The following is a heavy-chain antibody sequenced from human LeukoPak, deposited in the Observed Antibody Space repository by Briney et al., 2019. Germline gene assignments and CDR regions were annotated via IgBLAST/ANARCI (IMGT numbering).Heavy chain of an antibody. CDR3: ARDTSPLGYGDYVIYYYYGMDV. J-gene: IGHJ6*02. CDR1: GFTFSSYE. V-gene: IGHV3-48*03. D-gene: IGHD4-17*01. CDR2: ISSSGSTI. Sequence: GGSLRLSCAAPGFTFSSYEMNWVRQAPGKGLEWVSYISSSGSTIYYADSVKGRFTISRDNAKNSLYLQMNSLRAEDTAVYYCARDTSPLGYGDYVIYYYYGMDVWGQGTTVTVSS.